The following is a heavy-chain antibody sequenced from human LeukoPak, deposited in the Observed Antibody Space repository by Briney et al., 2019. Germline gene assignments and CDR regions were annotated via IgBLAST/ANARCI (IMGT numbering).Heavy chain of an antibody. CDR3: ARDHSSSDYYYYYGMDV. Sequence: ASVKVPCKASGYTFTSYYMHWVRQAPGQGLEWMGIINPSGGSTSYAQKFQGRVTMTRDTSTSTVYMELSSLRSEDTAVYYCARDHSSSDYYYYYGMDVWGQGTTVTVSS. D-gene: IGHD6-13*01. CDR2: INPSGGST. J-gene: IGHJ6*02. V-gene: IGHV1-46*01. CDR1: GYTFTSYY.